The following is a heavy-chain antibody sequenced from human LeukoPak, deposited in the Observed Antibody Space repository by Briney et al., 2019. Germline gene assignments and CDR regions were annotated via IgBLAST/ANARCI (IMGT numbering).Heavy chain of an antibody. V-gene: IGHV4-34*01. CDR2: INHSGST. CDR1: GGSFSGYY. J-gene: IGHJ4*02. CDR3: ARVDRNFEFEY. Sequence: PSETLSLTCAVYGGSFSGYYWSWIRQPPGKGLEWIGEINHSGSTNYNPSLKSRVTISVDTSKNQFSLNLSSVTAADTAVYYCARVDRNFEFEYWGQGTLVTVSS.